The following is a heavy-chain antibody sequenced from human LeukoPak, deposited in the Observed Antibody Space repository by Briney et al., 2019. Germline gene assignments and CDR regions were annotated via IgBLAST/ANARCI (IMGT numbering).Heavy chain of an antibody. Sequence: GRSLRLSCAASGFTLSSYAMHWVRQAPGKGLEWVAVISYDGSNKYYADSVKGRFTISRDNSKNTLYLQMNSVGAEDKAVYYCARGNYGEALGYWGQGTLVTVSS. CDR1: GFTLSSYA. J-gene: IGHJ4*02. V-gene: IGHV3-30-3*01. CDR2: ISYDGSNK. CDR3: ARGNYGEALGY. D-gene: IGHD4-17*01.